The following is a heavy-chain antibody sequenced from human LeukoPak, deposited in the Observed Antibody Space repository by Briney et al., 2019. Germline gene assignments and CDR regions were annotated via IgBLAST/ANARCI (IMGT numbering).Heavy chain of an antibody. CDR3: ARVRSSPGVDYYYYMDV. D-gene: IGHD2-15*01. J-gene: IGHJ6*03. Sequence: ASVKVSCKASGYTFTGYYIHWVRQAPGQGLEWMGWINPNSGGTNYAQKFQGRVTITADESTSTAYMELSSLRSEDTAVYYCARVRSSPGVDYYYYMDVWGKGTTVTVSS. CDR1: GYTFTGYY. CDR2: INPNSGGT. V-gene: IGHV1-2*02.